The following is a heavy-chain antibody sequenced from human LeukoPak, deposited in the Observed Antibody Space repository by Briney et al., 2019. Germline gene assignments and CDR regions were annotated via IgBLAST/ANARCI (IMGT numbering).Heavy chain of an antibody. Sequence: SETLSLTCTVSGGSVSSGGYYWSWIRQHPGKGLEWIGYIYYSGSTYYNPSLKSRVTISVDTSKNQFSLKLSSVTAADTAVYYCARIGDVDYYDSSGFFATSYFDYWGQGTLVTVSS. D-gene: IGHD3-22*01. CDR1: GGSVSSGGYY. J-gene: IGHJ4*02. V-gene: IGHV4-31*03. CDR2: IYYSGST. CDR3: ARIGDVDYYDSSGFFATSYFDY.